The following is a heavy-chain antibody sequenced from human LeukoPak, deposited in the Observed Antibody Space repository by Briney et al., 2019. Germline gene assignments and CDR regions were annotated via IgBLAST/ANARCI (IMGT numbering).Heavy chain of an antibody. J-gene: IGHJ6*03. Sequence: SETLSLTCAVYGGSFSGYYWSWIRQPAGKGLEWIGRIYTSGSTNYNPSLKSRVTMSVDTSKNQFSLKLSSVTAADTAVYYCAREWHSYGSYYYYYYMDVWGKGTTVTISS. CDR2: IYTSGST. V-gene: IGHV4-4*07. D-gene: IGHD5-18*01. CDR1: GGSFSGYY. CDR3: AREWHSYGSYYYYYYMDV.